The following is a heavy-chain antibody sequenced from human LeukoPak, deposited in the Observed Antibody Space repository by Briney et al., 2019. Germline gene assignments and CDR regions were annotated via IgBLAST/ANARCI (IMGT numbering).Heavy chain of an antibody. Sequence: ASVTVSCKASGYTFTVYYMHWVRQAPAQGLERVGWINPNSGGTNYAQKFQGRVTMTRDTSISTAYMELSRLRSDDTAVYYCARDGVRQSYYYGSGSYYNVYGMDVWGQGTTVTVSS. CDR2: INPNSGGT. J-gene: IGHJ6*02. D-gene: IGHD3-10*01. CDR3: ARDGVRQSYYYGSGSYYNVYGMDV. V-gene: IGHV1-2*02. CDR1: GYTFTVYY.